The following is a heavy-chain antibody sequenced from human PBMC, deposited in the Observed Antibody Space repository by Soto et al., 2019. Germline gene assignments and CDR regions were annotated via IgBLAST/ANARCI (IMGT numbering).Heavy chain of an antibody. J-gene: IGHJ4*02. CDR1: GYTFTGYY. CDR3: ARDPLYDSSGYYYLFDY. V-gene: IGHV1-2*02. D-gene: IGHD3-22*01. CDR2: INPNSGGT. Sequence: ASVKVSCKASGYTFTGYYMNWVRQAPGQGLEWVGWINPNSGGTNYAQKFQGRVTMTRDTSISTAYMELSRLRSDDTAVYYCARDPLYDSSGYYYLFDYWGQGTLVTVSS.